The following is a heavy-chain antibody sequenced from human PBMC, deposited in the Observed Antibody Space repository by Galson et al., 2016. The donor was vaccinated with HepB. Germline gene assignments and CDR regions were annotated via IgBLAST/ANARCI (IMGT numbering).Heavy chain of an antibody. J-gene: IGHJ6*02. CDR3: ARGLGSTNYGLDV. D-gene: IGHD3-10*01. V-gene: IGHV3-23*01. Sequence: SLRLSCAGSGFTFSSFAMSWVRQAPGKGLEWVSGNSGSGETTYYADSVKGRIAISRDNSKNTLYLQMLSLGAEDTAVYYCARGLGSTNYGLDVGGQGTTVTVSS. CDR1: GFTFSSFA. CDR2: NSGSGETT.